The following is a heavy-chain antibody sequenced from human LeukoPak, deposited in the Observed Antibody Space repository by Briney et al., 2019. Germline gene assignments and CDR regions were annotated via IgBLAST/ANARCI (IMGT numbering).Heavy chain of an antibody. J-gene: IGHJ6*03. CDR2: IRYDGSNK. Sequence: GGSLRLSCAASGFTFSSYGMHWVRQAPGKGLEWVAFIRYDGSNKYYADSVKGRFTISRDNSKNTLYLHVNSLRPEDTAVYYCGRGYMDVWGKGTTVTISS. CDR1: GFTFSSYG. CDR3: GRGYMDV. V-gene: IGHV3-30*02.